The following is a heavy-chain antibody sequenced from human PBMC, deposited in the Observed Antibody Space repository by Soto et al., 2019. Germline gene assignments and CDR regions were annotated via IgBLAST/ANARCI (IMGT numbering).Heavy chain of an antibody. CDR1: GYTFTSYY. J-gene: IGHJ5*02. D-gene: IGHD3-10*01. CDR2: INPSGGST. V-gene: IGHV1-46*01. CDR3: AKHYYGSGSYYNDLVWFDP. Sequence: ASVKVSCKASGYTFTSYYMHWVRQAPGQGLEWMGIINPSGGSTSYAQKFQGRVTMTRDTSTSTVYMELNSLRAEDTAVYYCAKHYYGSGSYYNDLVWFDPWGQGTLVTVSS.